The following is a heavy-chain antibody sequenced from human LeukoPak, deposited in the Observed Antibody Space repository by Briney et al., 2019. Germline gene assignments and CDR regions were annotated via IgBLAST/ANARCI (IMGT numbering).Heavy chain of an antibody. V-gene: IGHV1-8*01. Sequence: ASVKVSCKASGYSFTSYDINWVRQATGQGLEWMGWMNPDSANTGYAQKFQGRVTMTRDTSISTAYVELSSLRSDDTAVYYCVRSTMGVRRTNDYWGQGTLVTVSS. D-gene: IGHD3-10*01. CDR1: GYSFTSYD. CDR3: VRSTMGVRRTNDY. J-gene: IGHJ4*02. CDR2: MNPDSANT.